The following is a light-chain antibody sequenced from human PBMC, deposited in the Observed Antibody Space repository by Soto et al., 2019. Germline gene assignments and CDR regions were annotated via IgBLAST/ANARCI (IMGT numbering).Light chain of an antibody. CDR1: SNYNL. J-gene: IGLJ1*01. Sequence: QSALTQPASVSGSPGQSITISCTGASNYNLVSWYQQHPGKAPKLVIYEVSERPSGVSNRFSGSKSGNTASLTISGLQAEDESDYYCCSYPGSSLLYVFGTGPKVTVL. CDR3: CSYPGSSLLYV. V-gene: IGLV2-23*02. CDR2: EVS.